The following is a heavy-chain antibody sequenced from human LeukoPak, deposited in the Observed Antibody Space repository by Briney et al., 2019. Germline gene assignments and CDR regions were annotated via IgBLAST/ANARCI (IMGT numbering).Heavy chain of an antibody. J-gene: IGHJ4*02. CDR1: GFTFSSYW. CDR3: ARDMDDSSGYAFDY. Sequence: GGSLRLSCAASGFTFSSYWMHWVRQDPGKGLVWVSRINSDGSSTSNADSVKGRFTISRDNAKNTLYLQMNSLRAEDTAVYYCARDMDDSSGYAFDYWGQGTLVTVSS. V-gene: IGHV3-74*01. CDR2: INSDGSST. D-gene: IGHD3-22*01.